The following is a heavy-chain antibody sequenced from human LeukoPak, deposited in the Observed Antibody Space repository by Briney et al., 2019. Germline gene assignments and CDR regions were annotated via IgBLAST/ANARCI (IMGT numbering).Heavy chain of an antibody. V-gene: IGHV3-21*01. D-gene: IGHD1-1*01. J-gene: IGHJ5*02. CDR3: ARDPSVAATGWGRWFDH. Sequence: RGSLRLSCAASGFTFSSYSMNWVRQAPGKGLEWVSSISSSSSYIYYADSVKGRFTISRDNAKNSLYLQLNSLRDEDTAVYYCARDPSVAATGWGRWFDHWGQGTLVTVSS. CDR1: GFTFSSYS. CDR2: ISSSSSYI.